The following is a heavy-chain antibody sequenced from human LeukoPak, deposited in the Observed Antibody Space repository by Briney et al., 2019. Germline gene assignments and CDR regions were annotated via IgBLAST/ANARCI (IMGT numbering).Heavy chain of an antibody. J-gene: IGHJ4*02. CDR1: GLTFSSYA. CDR2: ISGSGDST. CDR3: AKAANEWELLAGYFDY. Sequence: GGSLRLSCAVSGLTFSSYAMSWVRQAPGKGLEWVSTISGSGDSTNHADADSVKGRFTISRDNSKNTLYLQMNSLRAEDTAVYYCAKAANEWELLAGYFDYWGQGTLVTVSS. V-gene: IGHV3-23*01. D-gene: IGHD1-26*01.